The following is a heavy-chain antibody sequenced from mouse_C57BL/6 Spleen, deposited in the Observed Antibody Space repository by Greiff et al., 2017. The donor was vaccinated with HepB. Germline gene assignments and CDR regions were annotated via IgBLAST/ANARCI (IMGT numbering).Heavy chain of an antibody. V-gene: IGHV1-18*01. Sequence: VQLQQSGPELVKPGASVKIPCKASGYTFTDYNMDWVKQSHGKSLEWIGDINPNNGGTIYNQKFKGKATLTVDKSSSTAYMELRSLTSEDTAVYYCARNHDYEDAMDYWGQGTSVTVSS. D-gene: IGHD1-2*01. CDR3: ARNHDYEDAMDY. CDR2: INPNNGGT. J-gene: IGHJ4*01. CDR1: GYTFTDYN.